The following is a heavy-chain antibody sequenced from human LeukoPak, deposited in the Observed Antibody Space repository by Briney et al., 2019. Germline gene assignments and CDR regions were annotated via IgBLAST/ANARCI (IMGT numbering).Heavy chain of an antibody. D-gene: IGHD5-18*01. V-gene: IGHV4-34*01. CDR2: INHSGST. Sequence: SETLSLTCAVSGGSFSGYYWSWIRQPPGKGLEWIGEINHSGSTNYNPSLKSRVTISVDTSKNQFSLKLSSVTAADTAVYYCARGPRGYSYGFRGNWFDPWGQGTLVTVSS. CDR3: ARGPRGYSYGFRGNWFDP. CDR1: GGSFSGYY. J-gene: IGHJ5*02.